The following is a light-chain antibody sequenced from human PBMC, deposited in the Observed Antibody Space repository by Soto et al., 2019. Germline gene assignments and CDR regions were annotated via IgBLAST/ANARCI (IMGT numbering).Light chain of an antibody. CDR2: DVS. CDR3: SSYTSSSTLPYV. J-gene: IGLJ1*01. CDR1: SSDVGGYNY. Sequence: QSALTQPASVSGSPGQSITISCTGTSSDVGGYNYVSWYQQHPGKAPKIMIYDVSNRPSGVSNRFSGSKSGNTASLTISGLLAEYEADYYCSSYTSSSTLPYVFGTGTKLTVL. V-gene: IGLV2-14*01.